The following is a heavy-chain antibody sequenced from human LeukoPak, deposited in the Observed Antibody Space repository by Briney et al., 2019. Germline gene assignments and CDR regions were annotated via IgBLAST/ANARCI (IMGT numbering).Heavy chain of an antibody. Sequence: SETLSLTCTVSGYSISTGYYWGWIRQPPGKGLEWIGSIYHSGSTYYNPSLKSRVTISVDTSKNQFFLKLTSVTAADTAVYYCARGRDFDYWGQGTLVTVSS. V-gene: IGHV4-38-2*02. CDR3: ARGRDFDY. CDR2: IYHSGST. J-gene: IGHJ4*02. CDR1: GYSISTGYY.